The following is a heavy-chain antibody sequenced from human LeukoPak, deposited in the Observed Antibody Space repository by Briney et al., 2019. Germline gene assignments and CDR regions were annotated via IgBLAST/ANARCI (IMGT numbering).Heavy chain of an antibody. CDR1: XFTXXXXS. D-gene: IGHD7-27*01. Sequence: LSXAXXXFTXXXXSMNWVRQAPGKGLEWVSSISSSSSYIYYADSVKGRFTISRDNAKNSLYLQMNSLRAEDTAVYYCARVSLTGDRDYYYGMDVWGQGTTVTVSS. CDR3: ARVSLTGDRDYYYGMDV. V-gene: IGHV3-21*01. J-gene: IGHJ6*02. CDR2: ISSSSSYI.